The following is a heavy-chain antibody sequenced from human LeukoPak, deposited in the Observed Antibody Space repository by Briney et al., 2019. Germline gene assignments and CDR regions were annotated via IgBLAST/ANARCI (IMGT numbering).Heavy chain of an antibody. CDR2: IYYSGST. CDR3: ARVSDDSSGYYHY. D-gene: IGHD3-22*01. V-gene: IGHV4-59*01. Sequence: TSETLSLTCTVSGGSISSYYWSWIRQPPGKGLEWIGYIYYSGSTNYNPSLKSRVTISVDTSKNQFSLTLGSVTAADTAVYYCARVSDDSSGYYHYWGQGTLVTVSS. CDR1: GGSISSYY. J-gene: IGHJ4*02.